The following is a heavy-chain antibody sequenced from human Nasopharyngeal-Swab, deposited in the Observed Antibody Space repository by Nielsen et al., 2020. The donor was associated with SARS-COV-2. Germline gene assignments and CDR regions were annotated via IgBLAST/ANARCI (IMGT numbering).Heavy chain of an antibody. Sequence: WIRQPPGKGLEWIGEINHSGSTNYNPSLKSRVTISVDTSKNQFSLKLSSVTAADTAVYYCARRGYPATDYWGQGTLVTV. J-gene: IGHJ4*02. CDR2: INHSGST. V-gene: IGHV4-34*01. D-gene: IGHD3-22*01. CDR3: ARRGYPATDY.